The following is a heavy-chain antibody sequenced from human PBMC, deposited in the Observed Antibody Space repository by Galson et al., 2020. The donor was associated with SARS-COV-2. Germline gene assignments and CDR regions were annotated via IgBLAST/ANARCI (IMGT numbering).Heavy chain of an antibody. Sequence: SVKVSCKASGFTFTSSAMQWVRQARGQRLEWIGWIVVGSGNTNYAQKFQERVTITRDMSTSTAYMELSSLRSEDTAVYYCAAVGCGGDCYSDYCDYWGQGTLVTVSS. D-gene: IGHD2-21*02. CDR2: IVVGSGNT. V-gene: IGHV1-58*02. J-gene: IGHJ4*02. CDR3: AAVGCGGDCYSDYCDY. CDR1: GFTFTSSA.